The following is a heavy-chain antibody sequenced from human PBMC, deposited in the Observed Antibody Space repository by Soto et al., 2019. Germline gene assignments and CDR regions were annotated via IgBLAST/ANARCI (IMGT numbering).Heavy chain of an antibody. J-gene: IGHJ4*02. CDR1: GYTFTSYG. D-gene: IGHD5-18*01. CDR3: ARGLDTAMAELTYYFDY. CDR2: ISAYNGNT. Sequence: GASVKVSCKASGYTFTSYGISWVRQAPGQGLEWMGWISAYNGNTNYAQKLQGRVTMTTDTSTSTAYMELRSLRSDDTAVYYCARGLDTAMAELTYYFDYWGQGTLVTVSS. V-gene: IGHV1-18*01.